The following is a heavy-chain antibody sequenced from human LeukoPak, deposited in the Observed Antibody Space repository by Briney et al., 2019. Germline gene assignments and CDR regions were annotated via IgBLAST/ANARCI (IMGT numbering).Heavy chain of an antibody. V-gene: IGHV4-34*01. CDR2: INYSGST. D-gene: IGHD6-13*01. J-gene: IGHJ4*02. Sequence: SETLSLTCAVYGGSFSGYYWSWIRQPPGKGLEWIGEINYSGSTNYNPSLKSRVTISVDTSKNQFSLKLSSVTAADTAVYYCARGLKRIAAGDYWGQGTLVTVSS. CDR1: GGSFSGYY. CDR3: ARGLKRIAAGDY.